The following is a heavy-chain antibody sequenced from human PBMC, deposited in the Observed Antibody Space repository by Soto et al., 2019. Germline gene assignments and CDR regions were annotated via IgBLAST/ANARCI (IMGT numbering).Heavy chain of an antibody. CDR1: GFTFSSYG. J-gene: IGHJ3*02. CDR3: AKLGRDDAFDI. V-gene: IGHV3-30*18. Sequence: PRGSLGLSCAASGFTFSSYGMHCVRQAPGKGLEWVAVISYDGSNKYYADSVKGRFTISRDNSKNTLYLQMNSLRAEDTAVYYCAKLGRDDAFDIWGQATMVTVSS. CDR2: ISYDGSNK.